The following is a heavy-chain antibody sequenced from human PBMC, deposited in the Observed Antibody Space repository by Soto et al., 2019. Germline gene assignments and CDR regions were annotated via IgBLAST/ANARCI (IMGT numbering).Heavy chain of an antibody. V-gene: IGHV3-23*01. Sequence: EVQLLDSGGGLVQPGGSLRLSCAASGFTFSSSAMSWVRQAPGKGLEWVSAVSGSGGTTYYADSVRGRFTISRDNSKNPLYLQMNSLRAEYTAIYFCARCTVDTIVTSGWCHYLDPWGQGTLVTVSS. CDR3: ARCTVDTIVTSGWCHYLDP. CDR2: VSGSGGTT. CDR1: GFTFSSSA. J-gene: IGHJ5*02. D-gene: IGHD6-19*01.